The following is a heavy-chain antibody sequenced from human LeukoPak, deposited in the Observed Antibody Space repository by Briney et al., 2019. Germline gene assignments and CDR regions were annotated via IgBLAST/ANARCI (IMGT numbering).Heavy chain of an antibody. CDR3: ARDVWDIVVVPAARTYYYYGMDV. J-gene: IGHJ6*02. D-gene: IGHD2-2*01. V-gene: IGHV3-30-3*01. CDR1: GFTFSSYA. Sequence: PGGSLRLSCAASGFTFSSYAMHWVRQAPGKGLEWVAVISYDGSNKYYADSVKGRFTISRDNSKNTLYLQMNSLRAEDTAVYYCARDVWDIVVVPAARTYYYYGMDVWGQGTTVTVSS. CDR2: ISYDGSNK.